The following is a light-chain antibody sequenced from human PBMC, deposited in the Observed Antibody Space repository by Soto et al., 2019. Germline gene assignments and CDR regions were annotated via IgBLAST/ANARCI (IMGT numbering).Light chain of an antibody. V-gene: IGKV3-15*01. CDR3: QQYTNWPPYT. CDR1: QSVSSN. J-gene: IGKJ2*01. Sequence: EIVMTQSPATLSVSPGERATLSCRASQSVSSNLAWYQQKPGQAPRLLIYGASTRATGIPARFSGSGSGTEFTLTLSSLQSEDFAVYYCQQYTNWPPYTFGQGTKLEIK. CDR2: GAS.